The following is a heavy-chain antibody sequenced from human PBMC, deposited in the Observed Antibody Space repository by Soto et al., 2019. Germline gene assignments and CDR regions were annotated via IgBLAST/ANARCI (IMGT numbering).Heavy chain of an antibody. CDR2: IYYSGST. CDR1: GGSISSYY. D-gene: IGHD1-26*01. J-gene: IGHJ4*02. V-gene: IGHV4-59*08. Sequence: LSLTCTVSGGSISSYYWSWIRQPPGKGLEWIGYIYYSGSTNYNPSLKSRVTISVDTSKNQFSLKLSSVTAADTAVYYCARHSYSGSYTSEFDEWGQRTLVTVSS. CDR3: ARHSYSGSYTSEFDE.